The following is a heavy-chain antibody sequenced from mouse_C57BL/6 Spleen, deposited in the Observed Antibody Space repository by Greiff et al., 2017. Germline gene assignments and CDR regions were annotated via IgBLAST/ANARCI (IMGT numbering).Heavy chain of an antibody. CDR2: ISSGSSTI. D-gene: IGHD1-1*02. J-gene: IGHJ4*01. CDR3: ARGVALYYYAMDY. V-gene: IGHV5-17*01. CDR1: GFTFSDYG. Sequence: EVQVVESGGGLVKPGGSLKLSCAASGFTFSDYGMHWVRQAPEKGLEWVAYISSGSSTIYYADTVKGRFTISRDNAKNTLFLQMTSLRSEDTAMYYCARGVALYYYAMDYWGQGTSVTVSS.